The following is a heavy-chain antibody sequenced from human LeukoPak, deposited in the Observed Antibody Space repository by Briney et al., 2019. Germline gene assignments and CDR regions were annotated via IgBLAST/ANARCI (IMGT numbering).Heavy chain of an antibody. J-gene: IGHJ5*02. CDR2: IYTSGST. CDR3: ARASPFAARRKYNWFDP. D-gene: IGHD6-6*01. CDR1: GGSISSGSYY. Sequence: SETLSLTCTVSGGSISSGSYYRSWIRQPAGKGLEWIGRIYTSGSTNYNPSLKSRVTISVDTSKNQFSLKLSSVTAADTAVYYCARASPFAARRKYNWFDPWGQGTLVTVSS. V-gene: IGHV4-61*02.